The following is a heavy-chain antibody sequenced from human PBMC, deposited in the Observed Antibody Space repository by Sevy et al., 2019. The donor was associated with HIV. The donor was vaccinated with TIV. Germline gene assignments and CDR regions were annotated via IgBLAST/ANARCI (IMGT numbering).Heavy chain of an antibody. CDR2: ISGSGDST. J-gene: IGHJ4*02. Sequence: LSLTCAASAFSFNTYAMSWVRRAPGKGLEWVSTISGSGDSTFYSDSVKGRFTISRDNSQNTLYLQMNSLRAEDTAVYYCAKPRGSFYFDYWGQGTLVTVSS. CDR1: AFSFNTYA. D-gene: IGHD3-16*01. V-gene: IGHV3-23*01. CDR3: AKPRGSFYFDY.